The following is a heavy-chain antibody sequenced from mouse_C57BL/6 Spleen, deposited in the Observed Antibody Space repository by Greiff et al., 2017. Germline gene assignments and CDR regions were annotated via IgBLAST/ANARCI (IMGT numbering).Heavy chain of an antibody. CDR3: AREITTVVAPYFDV. CDR1: GYAFSSSW. J-gene: IGHJ1*03. D-gene: IGHD1-1*01. Sequence: VQLQQSGPELVKPGASVKISCKASGYAFSSSWMNWVKQRPGKGLEWIGRIYPGDGDTNYNGKFKGKATLTADKSSSTAYMQLSSLTSEDSAVXFCAREITTVVAPYFDVWGTGTTVTVSS. V-gene: IGHV1-82*01. CDR2: IYPGDGDT.